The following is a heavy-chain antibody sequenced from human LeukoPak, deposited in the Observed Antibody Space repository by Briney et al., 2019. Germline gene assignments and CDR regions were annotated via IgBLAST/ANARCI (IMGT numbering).Heavy chain of an antibody. CDR2: IYYSGTT. J-gene: IGHJ4*02. V-gene: IGHV4-59*12. CDR3: ARDTEEYFDY. Sequence: PSETLSLTCTVSGGSISTYYWSWIRQPPGEGLEWIGSIYYSGTTHSNPSLKSRVTMSVDTSKNQFSLRLSSVTAADTAVYYCARDTEEYFDYWGQGTLVTVSS. CDR1: GGSISTYY. D-gene: IGHD2-8*02.